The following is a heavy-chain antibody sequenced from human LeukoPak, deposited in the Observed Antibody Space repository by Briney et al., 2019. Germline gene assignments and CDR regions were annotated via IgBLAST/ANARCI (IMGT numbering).Heavy chain of an antibody. Sequence: SETLSLTCAVYGGSFSGYYWSWIRQPPGKGLEWIGRIYTSGSTNYNPSLKSRVTMSVDTSKNQFSLKLSSVTAADTAVYYCARDEYYYDSSGDYYYPYYYYGMDVWGQGTTVTVSS. D-gene: IGHD3-22*01. CDR1: GGSFSGYY. CDR3: ARDEYYYDSSGDYYYPYYYYGMDV. V-gene: IGHV4-4*07. CDR2: IYTSGST. J-gene: IGHJ6*02.